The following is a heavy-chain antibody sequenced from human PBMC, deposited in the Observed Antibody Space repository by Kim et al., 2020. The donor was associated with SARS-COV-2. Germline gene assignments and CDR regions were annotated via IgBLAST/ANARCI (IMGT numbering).Heavy chain of an antibody. Sequence: GGSLRLSCAASVFDVSPFSDAWMSWVRQAPGKGLEWMGRIKRGGTTDYAAPVKGRFIISRDDSASMIHLQMNSLKSEDTAVYFCAWYHYDSSGYHHLGTWGQGTLVAVSS. V-gene: IGHV3-15*01. J-gene: IGHJ5*02. CDR3: AWYHYDSSGYHHLGT. CDR2: IKRGGTT. CDR1: VFDVSPFSDAW. D-gene: IGHD3-22*01.